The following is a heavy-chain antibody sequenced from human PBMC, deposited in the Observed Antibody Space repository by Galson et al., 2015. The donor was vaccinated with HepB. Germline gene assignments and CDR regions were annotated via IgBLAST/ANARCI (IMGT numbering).Heavy chain of an antibody. CDR1: GFTFTSFH. CDR2: MKEDGGEK. D-gene: IGHD1-1*01. V-gene: IGHV3-7*05. J-gene: IGHJ2*01. Sequence: SLRLSCAASGFTFTSFHMTWVRQAPGKGLEWVAVMKEDGGEKYYLDSVKGRFTISRDNAKNSLYLQMNSLRVEDTAVYYCAGAPTWIFDLWGRGTLVTVSS. CDR3: AGAPTWIFDL.